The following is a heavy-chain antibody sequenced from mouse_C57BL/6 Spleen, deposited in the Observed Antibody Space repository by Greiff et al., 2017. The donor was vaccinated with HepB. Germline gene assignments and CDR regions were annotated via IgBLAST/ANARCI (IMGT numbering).Heavy chain of an antibody. J-gene: IGHJ4*01. CDR3: ARDRPDYAMDY. CDR1: GFTFSSYA. Sequence: EVKVVESGGGLVKPGGSLKLSCAASGFTFSSYAMSWVRQTPEKRLEWVATISDGGSYTYYPDNVKGRFTISRDNAKNNLYLQMSHLKSEDTAMYYCARDRPDYAMDYWGQGTSVTVSS. CDR2: ISDGGSYT. V-gene: IGHV5-4*01.